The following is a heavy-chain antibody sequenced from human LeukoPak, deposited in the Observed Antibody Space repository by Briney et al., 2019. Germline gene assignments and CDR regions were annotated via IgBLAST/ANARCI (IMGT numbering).Heavy chain of an antibody. D-gene: IGHD3-22*01. CDR2: IIPILGIA. V-gene: IGHV1-69*02. CDR3: ARADLVGDYDSSGYFH. Sequence: GASVKVACKASGGTFSSYTISWVRQAPGQGLEWMGRIIPILGIANYAQKFQGRVTITADKSTSTAYMELSSLRSEDTAVYYCARADLVGDYDSSGYFHWGQGTLVTVSS. CDR1: GGTFSSYT. J-gene: IGHJ4*02.